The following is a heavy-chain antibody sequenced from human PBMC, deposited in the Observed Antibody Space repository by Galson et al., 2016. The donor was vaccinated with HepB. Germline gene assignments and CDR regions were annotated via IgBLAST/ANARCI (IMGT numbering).Heavy chain of an antibody. CDR3: AGDSRSGYFDY. V-gene: IGHV1-46*01. J-gene: IGHJ4*02. CDR1: GYTFTSYY. D-gene: IGHD3-10*01. CDR2: INPSGGST. Sequence: SVKVSCKASGYTFTSYYMHWVRQAPGQGLEWMGIINPSGGSTSYAQKFQGRVTMTRDTSTSTDYMELSSLRSEDTAVYYCAGDSRSGYFDYWGQGTLVTVSS.